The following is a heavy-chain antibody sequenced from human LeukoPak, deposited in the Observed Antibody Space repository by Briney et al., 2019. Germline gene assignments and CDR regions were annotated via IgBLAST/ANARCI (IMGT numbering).Heavy chain of an antibody. CDR2: ISESGGNT. Sequence: GGSLRLSCAASGFTFSSYAMSWVRQAPGKGLEWVSGISESGGNTYYADSVKGRFTISRDNSKNTLYLQMTILRAEDTAVYYCAKERYCSGGSCYGDFDYWGQGTLVTVSS. V-gene: IGHV3-23*01. CDR1: GFTFSSYA. J-gene: IGHJ4*02. D-gene: IGHD2-15*01. CDR3: AKERYCSGGSCYGDFDY.